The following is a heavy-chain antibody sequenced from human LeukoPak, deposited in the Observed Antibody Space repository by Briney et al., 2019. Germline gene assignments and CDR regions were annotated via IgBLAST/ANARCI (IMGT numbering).Heavy chain of an antibody. CDR3: AREIGKIATYCSSTSCYHNWFDS. CDR1: GGTFSSYA. V-gene: IGHV1-69*13. CDR2: IIPIFGTA. Sequence: SVKVSCKASGGTFSSYAISWVRQAPGQGLEWMGGIIPIFGTANYAQKFQGRVTITADESTSTAYMEPSSLRSEDTAVYYCAREIGKIATYCSSTSCYHNWFDSWGQGTLVTVSS. D-gene: IGHD2-2*01. J-gene: IGHJ5*01.